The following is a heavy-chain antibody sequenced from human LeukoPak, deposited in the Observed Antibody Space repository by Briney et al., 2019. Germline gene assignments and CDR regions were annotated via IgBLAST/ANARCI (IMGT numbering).Heavy chain of an antibody. CDR1: GFTFSSYS. D-gene: IGHD3-3*01. CDR2: ISSSGSSI. CDR3: ARLSSHYNFWSGSPAH. Sequence: GGSLRLSCAASGFTFSSYSMNWVRQAPGKVLEWVSYISSSGSSIYYADSVKGRFTISRDNAKNSLYLQMNSRRAEDTAVYYCARLSSHYNFWSGSPAHWGQGTLVTVSS. V-gene: IGHV3-48*01. J-gene: IGHJ4*02.